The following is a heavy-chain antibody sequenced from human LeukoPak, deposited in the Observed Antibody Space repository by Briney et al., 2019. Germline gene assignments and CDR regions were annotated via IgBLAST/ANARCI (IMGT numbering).Heavy chain of an antibody. CDR1: GFTFSSYW. CDR2: IKQDGSEK. V-gene: IGHV3-7*01. CDR3: TRDLWQN. Sequence: GGSLRLSCAVSGFTFSSYWMSWVRQAPGRGLEWVANIKQDGSEKYYVDSVKGRFTISRDNAKNSLSLQMNSLRAEDTAVYYCTRDLWQNWGQGTLVTVSS. D-gene: IGHD2/OR15-2a*01. J-gene: IGHJ4*02.